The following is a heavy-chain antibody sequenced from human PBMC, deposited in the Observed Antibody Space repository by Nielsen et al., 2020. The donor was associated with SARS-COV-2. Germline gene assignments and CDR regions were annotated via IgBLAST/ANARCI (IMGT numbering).Heavy chain of an antibody. CDR1: GGSITSKNYY. CDR3: ARHSGVRGVMDY. CDR2: AYRTGRT. D-gene: IGHD3-10*01. J-gene: IGHJ4*02. Sequence: SETLSLICSLSGGSITSKNYYWGWIRQPPGQGLEWLGAAYRTGRTYYSPSLKSRVTISVETSKNQLSLRLTSVTASDTALYYCARHSGVRGVMDYWGQGTLVTVSS. V-gene: IGHV4-39*01.